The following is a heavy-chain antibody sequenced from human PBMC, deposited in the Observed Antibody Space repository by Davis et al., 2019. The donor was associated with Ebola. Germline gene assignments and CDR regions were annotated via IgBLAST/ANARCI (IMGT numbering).Heavy chain of an antibody. V-gene: IGHV3-9*01. CDR2: ISWNSGSI. Sequence: GGSLRLSCAASGFTFDDYAMHWVRQAPGKGLEWVSGISWNSGSIGYADSVKGRFTISRDNAKNSLYLQMNSLRAEDTAVYYCTDYYYYGMDVWGQGTTVTVSS. J-gene: IGHJ6*02. CDR1: GFTFDDYA. CDR3: TDYYYYGMDV.